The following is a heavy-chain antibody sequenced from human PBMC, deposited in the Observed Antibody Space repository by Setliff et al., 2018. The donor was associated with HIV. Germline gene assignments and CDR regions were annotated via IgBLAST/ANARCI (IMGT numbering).Heavy chain of an antibody. CDR1: GGSISDNKYY. V-gene: IGHV4-39*01. CDR3: ASRVYYYDESRILREEGFVP. D-gene: IGHD3-22*01. Sequence: KPSETLSLTCSVSGGSISDNKYYWSWIRQPPGKGLEWTGSIYHTGKTYYNSALKNRLTISVDTSKNQFSLELSSVTAADTAVYYCASRVYYYDESRILREEGFVPWGQGTLLTVSS. CDR2: IYHTGKT. J-gene: IGHJ5*02.